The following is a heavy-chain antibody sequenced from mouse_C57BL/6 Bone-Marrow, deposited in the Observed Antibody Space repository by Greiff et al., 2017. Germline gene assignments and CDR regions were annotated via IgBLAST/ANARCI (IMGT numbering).Heavy chain of an antibody. V-gene: IGHV1-82*01. Sequence: QVQLQQSGPELVKPGASVKISCKASGYAFSSSWMNWVKPRPGKGLEWIGRIYPGDGDTNYNGKFKGKATLTADKSSSTAYMQLSSLTADDAAVYFCARWGNYDYGSSPYYAMDYWGQGTSVTVSS. CDR3: ARWGNYDYGSSPYYAMDY. D-gene: IGHD1-1*01. CDR2: IYPGDGDT. CDR1: GYAFSSSW. J-gene: IGHJ4*01.